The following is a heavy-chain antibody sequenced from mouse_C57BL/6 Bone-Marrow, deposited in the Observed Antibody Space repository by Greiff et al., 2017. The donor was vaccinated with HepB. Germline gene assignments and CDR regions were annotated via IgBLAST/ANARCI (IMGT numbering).Heavy chain of an antibody. CDR3: ARKNDGYPWYFDV. V-gene: IGHV1-53*01. J-gene: IGHJ1*03. CDR1: GYTFTSYW. Sequence: QVQLQQPGTELVKPGASVKLSCTASGYTFTSYWMHWVKQRPGQGLEWIGNINPSNGGTYYNEKFKSKATMTVDKSSSTAYMQLIRLTSEDSSVYYCARKNDGYPWYFDVWGTGTTVTVSS. D-gene: IGHD2-3*01. CDR2: INPSNGGT.